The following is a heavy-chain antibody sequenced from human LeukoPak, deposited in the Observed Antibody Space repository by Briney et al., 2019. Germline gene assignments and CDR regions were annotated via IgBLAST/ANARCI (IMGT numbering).Heavy chain of an antibody. J-gene: IGHJ6*03. V-gene: IGHV1-69*05. D-gene: IGHD6-19*01. CDR3: ARDGSLSAVAGSLYYYYMDV. Sequence: SVKVSCKASGYTFTSYDINWVRQAPGQGLEWMGGIIPIFGTANYAQKFQGRVTITTDESTSTAYMELSSLRFEDTAVYYCARDGSLSAVAGSLYYYYMDVWGKGTTVTVSS. CDR1: GYTFTSYD. CDR2: IIPIFGTA.